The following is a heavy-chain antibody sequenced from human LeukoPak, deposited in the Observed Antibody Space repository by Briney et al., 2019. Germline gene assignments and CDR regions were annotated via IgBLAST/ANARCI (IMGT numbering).Heavy chain of an antibody. CDR3: AREEGIAAAGALEY. D-gene: IGHD6-13*01. Sequence: SETLSLTCTVSGGSISNYYWSWIRQPPGKGLEWIGFIYHSGNTNYNPSLTTQVTMSVDTSKTQITLRLSSVTAADTAVYYCAREEGIAAAGALEYWGQGILVTVSS. CDR1: GGSISNYY. CDR2: IYHSGNT. J-gene: IGHJ4*02. V-gene: IGHV4-59*01.